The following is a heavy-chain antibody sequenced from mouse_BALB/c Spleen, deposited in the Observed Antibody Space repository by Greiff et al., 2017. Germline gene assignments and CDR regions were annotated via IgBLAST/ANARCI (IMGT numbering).Heavy chain of an antibody. Sequence: EVMLVESGGGLVKPGGSLKLSCAASGFTFSSYAMSWVRQTPEKRLEWVASISSGGSTYYPDSVKGRFTISRDNARTILYLQMSSLRSEDTAMYYCARGRRGYYFDYWGQGTTLTVSS. CDR1: GFTFSSYA. CDR3: ARGRRGYYFDY. D-gene: IGHD2-12*01. J-gene: IGHJ2*01. V-gene: IGHV5-6-5*01. CDR2: ISSGGST.